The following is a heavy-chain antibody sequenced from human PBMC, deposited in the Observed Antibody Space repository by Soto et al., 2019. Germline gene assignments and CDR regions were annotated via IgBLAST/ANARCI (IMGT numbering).Heavy chain of an antibody. Sequence: QVQLVESGGGVVQPGRSLRLSCAASGFTFSSYGMHWVRQAPGKGLEWVAVISYDGSNKYYADSVKGRFTISRDNSKNTPYLQMNSLRAEDTAVYYCAKDLPLTSPVDTAMVTPGVYWGQGTLVTVSS. J-gene: IGHJ4*02. CDR3: AKDLPLTSPVDTAMVTPGVY. CDR2: ISYDGSNK. D-gene: IGHD5-18*01. V-gene: IGHV3-30*18. CDR1: GFTFSSYG.